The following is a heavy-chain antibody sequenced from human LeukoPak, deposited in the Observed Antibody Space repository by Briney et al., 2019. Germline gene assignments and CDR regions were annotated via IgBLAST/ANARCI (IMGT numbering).Heavy chain of an antibody. Sequence: SQTLSLTCTVSGASISRGGYYWGWIRQPPGKGLEWIGTIYYSGSTYYNPSLKSRVTISVDTSKNQFSLKLSSVTAADTAVYYCVGTVTTDYWGQGTLVIVSS. CDR1: GASISRGGYY. CDR3: VGTVTTDY. J-gene: IGHJ4*02. V-gene: IGHV4-39*01. CDR2: IYYSGST. D-gene: IGHD4-17*01.